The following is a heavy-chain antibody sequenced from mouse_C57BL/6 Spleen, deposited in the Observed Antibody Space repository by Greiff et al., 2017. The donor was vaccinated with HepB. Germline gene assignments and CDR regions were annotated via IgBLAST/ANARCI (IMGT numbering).Heavy chain of an antibody. CDR3: TRAGVYYYDSSYGAMDY. J-gene: IGHJ4*01. Sequence: EVQLVESGEGLVKPGGSLKLSCAASGFTFSSYAMSWVRQTPEKRLEWVAYISSGGDYIYYADTVKGRFTISRDNARNTLYLQMSSLKSEDTAMYYCTRAGVYYYDSSYGAMDYWGQGTSVTVAS. CDR2: ISSGGDYI. D-gene: IGHD1-1*01. CDR1: GFTFSSYA. V-gene: IGHV5-9-1*02.